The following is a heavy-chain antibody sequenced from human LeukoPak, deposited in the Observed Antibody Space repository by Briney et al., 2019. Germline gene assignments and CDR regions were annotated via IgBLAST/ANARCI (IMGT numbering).Heavy chain of an antibody. V-gene: IGHV4-59*01. J-gene: IGHJ3*02. D-gene: IGHD6-19*01. Sequence: PSETLSLTCTVSGGSISSYYWSWIRQPPGKGLEWIGYIYYSGSTNYNPSLKSRVTISVDTSKNQFSPKLSSVTAADTAVYYCARMYSSGYDAFDIWGQGTMVTVSS. CDR2: IYYSGST. CDR1: GGSISSYY. CDR3: ARMYSSGYDAFDI.